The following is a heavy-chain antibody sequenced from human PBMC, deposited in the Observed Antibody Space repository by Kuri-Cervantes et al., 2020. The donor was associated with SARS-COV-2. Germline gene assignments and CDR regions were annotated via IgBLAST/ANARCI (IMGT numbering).Heavy chain of an antibody. CDR1: RFTFSSYA. J-gene: IGHJ4*02. CDR2: ISFDGNYK. CDR3: AKVREWELLASPDY. D-gene: IGHD1-26*01. V-gene: IGHV3-30-3*01. Sequence: GGSLRLSCAASRFTFSSYAMHWVRQPPGKGLEWVAVISFDGNYKYYADSVKGRFTISRDNSKNTLYLQMNSLRAEDTAVYYCAKVREWELLASPDYWGQGTLVTVSS.